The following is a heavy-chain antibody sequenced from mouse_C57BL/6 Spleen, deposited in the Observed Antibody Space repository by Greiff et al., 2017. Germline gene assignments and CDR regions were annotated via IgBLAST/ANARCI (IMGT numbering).Heavy chain of an antibody. CDR3: ARTTTVVPYWYFDV. D-gene: IGHD1-1*01. CDR1: GYTFTSYW. V-gene: IGHV1-64*01. Sequence: QVQLQQPGAELVKPGASVKLSCKASGYTFTSYWMHWVTQRPGQGLEWIGMIHPNSGSTNYNEKFKSKATLTVDKSSSTAYMQLSSLTSEDSAVYYCARTTTVVPYWYFDVWGTGTTVTVSS. CDR2: IHPNSGST. J-gene: IGHJ1*03.